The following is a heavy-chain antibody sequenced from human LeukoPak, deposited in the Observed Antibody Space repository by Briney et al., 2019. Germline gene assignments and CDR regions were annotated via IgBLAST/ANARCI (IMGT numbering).Heavy chain of an antibody. V-gene: IGHV3-9*01. J-gene: IGHJ3*02. CDR2: ISWNSGSI. CDR3: AKDIVTAAAQGSGAAKPPYAFDI. D-gene: IGHD6-13*01. CDR1: GFTFDDYA. Sequence: GKSLRLSCAASGFTFDDYAMHWVGQAPGKGLEWVPGISWNSGSIGYADSVKGRFTISRDNAKTSLYLQMNSLRAEDTALYYCAKDIVTAAAQGSGAAKPPYAFDIWGQGTMVTVSS.